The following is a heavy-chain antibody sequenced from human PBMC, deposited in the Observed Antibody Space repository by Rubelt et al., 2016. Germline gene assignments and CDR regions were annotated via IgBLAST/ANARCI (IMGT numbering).Heavy chain of an antibody. J-gene: IGHJ4*02. V-gene: IGHV4-34*01. CDR1: GGSFSGYY. D-gene: IGHD3-10*01. CDR3: ARVTGESSDY. Sequence: QVQLQQWGAGLLKPSETLSLTCAVYGGSFSGYYWSWIRQPPGKGLEWIGEINHSGSTNYNPSLKSRVTISVDTSKNQCSLKLSSVTAADTAVYYCARVTGESSDYWGQGTLVTVSS. CDR2: INHSGST.